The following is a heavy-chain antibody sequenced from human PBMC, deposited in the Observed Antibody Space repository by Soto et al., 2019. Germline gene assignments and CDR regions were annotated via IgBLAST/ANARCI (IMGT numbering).Heavy chain of an antibody. CDR1: GGTFSSYA. J-gene: IGHJ4*02. CDR2: IIPIFGTA. D-gene: IGHD2-15*01. CDR3: ARSDCSGGSCYPYYFDY. V-gene: IGHV1-69*13. Sequence: GASVKVSCKASGGTFSSYAISWVRQAPGQGLEWMGGIIPIFGTANYAQKFQGRVTITADESTSTAYMELSSLRSEDTAVYYCARSDCSGGSCYPYYFDYWGQGTLVTVSS.